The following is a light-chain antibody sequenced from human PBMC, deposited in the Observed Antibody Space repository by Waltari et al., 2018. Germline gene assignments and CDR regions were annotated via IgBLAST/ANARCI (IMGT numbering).Light chain of an antibody. CDR1: SSDMCAYDY. Sequence: QPALTQPASVSGPPGQPITIPGTGTSSDMCAYDYVSCYQQHPEKVPTLMIYDVTNRASGVFDRFSGSKSGNTASLTISGLQAEEEADYYCCSYANTATRVVFCGGTKLTVL. CDR2: DVT. V-gene: IGLV2-14*01. J-gene: IGLJ2*01. CDR3: CSYANTATRVV.